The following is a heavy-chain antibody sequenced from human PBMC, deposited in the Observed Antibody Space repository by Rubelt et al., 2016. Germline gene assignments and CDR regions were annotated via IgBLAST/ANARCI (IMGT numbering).Heavy chain of an antibody. V-gene: IGHV1-18*01. Sequence: QVQLVQSGAEVKKPGASVKVSCKASGYTFTSYGISWVRQAPGQGLEWMGWISAYNGNTNYAQKLQGRVTMTTDTSTSTAYMGLRSLRSDDTAVDYCARDPATSFTSTGWFDPWGQGTLVTVSS. CDR2: ISAYNGNT. J-gene: IGHJ5*02. D-gene: IGHD5-12*01. CDR1: GYTFTSYG. CDR3: ARDPATSFTSTGWFDP.